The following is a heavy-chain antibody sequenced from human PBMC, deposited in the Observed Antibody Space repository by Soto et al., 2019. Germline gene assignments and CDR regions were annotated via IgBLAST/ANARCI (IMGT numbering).Heavy chain of an antibody. Sequence: PGGSLRLSCAASGFTFSSYEMNWVRQAPGKGLEWVSYISSSGSTIYYADSVKGRFTISRDNAKNSLYLQMNSLRAEDTAVYYCARESSGSYGYGMGVWGQGTTVTVSS. D-gene: IGHD1-26*01. CDR2: ISSSGSTI. J-gene: IGHJ6*02. CDR1: GFTFSSYE. CDR3: ARESSGSYGYGMGV. V-gene: IGHV3-48*03.